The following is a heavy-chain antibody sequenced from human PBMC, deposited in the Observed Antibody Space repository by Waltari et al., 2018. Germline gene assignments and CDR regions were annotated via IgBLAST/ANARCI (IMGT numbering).Heavy chain of an antibody. Sequence: LVQSGAEVMKPVASVRVSCTASSDGVREHYIHWVRQAPGQGLEWMVWVNPNGGGTNYAQRFAGRITVTWDASITTAYMEFSRLTSGDTAVYFCAREYCGGDCRLFDYWGQGTPVTVSS. V-gene: IGHV1-2*02. CDR1: SDGVREHY. D-gene: IGHD2-21*02. J-gene: IGHJ4*02. CDR2: VNPNGGGT. CDR3: AREYCGGDCRLFDY.